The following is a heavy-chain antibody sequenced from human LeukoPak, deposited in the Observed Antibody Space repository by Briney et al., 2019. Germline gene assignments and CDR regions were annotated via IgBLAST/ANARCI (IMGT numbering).Heavy chain of an antibody. Sequence: PSETLSLTCTVPGGSISIYYWSWIRQPPGKGLWWSGYTYYIVSTNYNPSLKSRATISVDTSKTQFSLKLSSVTAADTAVYYCARGGGYGREFDYWGQGTLVTVSS. CDR2: TYYIVST. V-gene: IGHV4-59*01. CDR3: ARGGGYGREFDY. CDR1: GGSISIYY. D-gene: IGHD5-18*01. J-gene: IGHJ4*02.